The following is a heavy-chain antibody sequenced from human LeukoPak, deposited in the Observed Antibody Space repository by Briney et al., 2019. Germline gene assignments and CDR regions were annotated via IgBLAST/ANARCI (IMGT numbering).Heavy chain of an antibody. CDR1: EFTFSSYS. D-gene: IGHD2-15*01. V-gene: IGHV3-48*04. Sequence: GGSLRLSCAASEFTFSSYSMNWVRQAPGKGLEWVSYITNSGNSKSYADSVKGRFTISRDNAKNSLYLQMNSLRAEDTAVYYCARVSRWDIVVVVAATAPYYYGMDVWGQGTTVTVSS. J-gene: IGHJ6*02. CDR3: ARVSRWDIVVVVAATAPYYYGMDV. CDR2: ITNSGNSK.